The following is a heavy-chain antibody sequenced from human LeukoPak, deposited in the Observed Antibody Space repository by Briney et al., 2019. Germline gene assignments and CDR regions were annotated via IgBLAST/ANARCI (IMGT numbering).Heavy chain of an antibody. Sequence: ASVKVSCKASGYTFTSYGISWVRQAPGQGLEWMGWISAYNGNTNYAQKLQGRVTMTTDTSTSTAYMELRSLRSDDTAVYYCARGIAYCGGDCYFSYYYYMDVWGKGTTVTVSS. CDR3: ARGIAYCGGDCYFSYYYYMDV. CDR2: ISAYNGNT. D-gene: IGHD2-21*02. V-gene: IGHV1-18*01. J-gene: IGHJ6*03. CDR1: GYTFTSYG.